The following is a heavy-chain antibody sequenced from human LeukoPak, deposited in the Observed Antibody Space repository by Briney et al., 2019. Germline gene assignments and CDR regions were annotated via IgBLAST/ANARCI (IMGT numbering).Heavy chain of an antibody. D-gene: IGHD2-15*01. CDR1: GYTFTSYG. V-gene: IGHV1-18*01. CDR3: ARGASYYQVVDLTEWWFDP. Sequence: GASVKVSCKASGYTFTSYGISWVRQAPGQGLEWMGWISAYNGNTNYAQKLQGRVTMTTDTSTSTAYMELRSLRFDDTALYYCARGASYYQVVDLTEWWFDPWGQGTLVTVSS. CDR2: ISAYNGNT. J-gene: IGHJ5*02.